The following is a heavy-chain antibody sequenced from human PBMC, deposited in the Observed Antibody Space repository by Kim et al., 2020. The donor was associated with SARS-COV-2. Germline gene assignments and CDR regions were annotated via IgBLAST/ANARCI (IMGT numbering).Heavy chain of an antibody. CDR2: IFYDGIEI. Sequence: GGSLRLSCAASGFTFSTNGMHWVRQAPGKGLEWVAVIFYDGIEIYYADSVRGRFTISRDNSNNTLYLQMNSLRAEDTAVYYCARAKGVATTQPFDYWGQGTLVTVSS. J-gene: IGHJ4*02. CDR3: ARAKGVATTQPFDY. CDR1: GFTFSTNG. V-gene: IGHV3-33*01. D-gene: IGHD5-12*01.